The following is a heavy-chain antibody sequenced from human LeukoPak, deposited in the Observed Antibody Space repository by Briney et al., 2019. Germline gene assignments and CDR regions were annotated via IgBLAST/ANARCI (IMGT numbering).Heavy chain of an antibody. D-gene: IGHD3-22*01. CDR3: ARDHYYDSSGYYYGIDY. Sequence: ASVKVSCKASGYTFTSYDINWVRQATGQGLEWMGWMNPNSGNTNYAQKFQGRVTMTTDTSTSTAYMELRSLRSDDTAVYYCARDHYYDSSGYYYGIDYWGQGTLVTVSS. CDR1: GYTFTSYD. CDR2: MNPNSGNT. J-gene: IGHJ4*02. V-gene: IGHV1-8*01.